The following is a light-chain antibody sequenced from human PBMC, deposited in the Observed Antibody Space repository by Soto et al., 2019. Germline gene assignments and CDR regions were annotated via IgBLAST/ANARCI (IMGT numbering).Light chain of an antibody. CDR2: GNS. CDR1: SSNIGAGYD. J-gene: IGLJ2*01. Sequence: QAVVTQPPAVSGAPGQRVTISCTGSSSNIGAGYDVHWYQQLPGTAPKLLIYGNSNRPSGVPDRFSASKSGTSASLAITGLQAEDEADYYSQSYDSSLSGSVFGGRTKLTVL. CDR3: QSYDSSLSGSV. V-gene: IGLV1-40*01.